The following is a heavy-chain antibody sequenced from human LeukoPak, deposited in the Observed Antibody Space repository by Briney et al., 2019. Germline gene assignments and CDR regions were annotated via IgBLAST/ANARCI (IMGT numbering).Heavy chain of an antibody. CDR3: ARCTTGRTFGSLREIKRSREIDY. CDR1: GYSITSGYY. Sequence: PSETLSLTCTVSGYSITSGYYWGWVRQPPGKGLEWIGNIYHSGSTYCNPSLKSRVTISVDTSKNQFSLKLSSVTAADTAVYYCARCTTGRTFGSLREIKRSREIDYWGQGTLVTVSS. CDR2: IYHSGST. D-gene: IGHD1-1*01. J-gene: IGHJ4*02. V-gene: IGHV4-38-2*02.